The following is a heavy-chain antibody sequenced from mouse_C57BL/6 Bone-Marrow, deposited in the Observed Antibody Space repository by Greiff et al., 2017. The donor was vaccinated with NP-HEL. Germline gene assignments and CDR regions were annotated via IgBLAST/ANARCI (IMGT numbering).Heavy chain of an antibody. CDR1: GYTFTDYY. CDR3: ASTVVAPAMDY. CDR2: IYPGSGNT. V-gene: IGHV1-76*01. J-gene: IGHJ4*01. D-gene: IGHD1-1*01. Sequence: VQLQQSGAELVRPGASVKLSCKASGYTFTDYYINWVKQRPGQGLEWIARIYPGSGNTYYNEKFKGKATLTAEKSSSTAYMQLSSLTSEGSAVYFCASTVVAPAMDYWGQGTSVTVSS.